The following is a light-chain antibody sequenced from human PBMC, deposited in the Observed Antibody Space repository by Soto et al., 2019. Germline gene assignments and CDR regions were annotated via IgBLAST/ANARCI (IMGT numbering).Light chain of an antibody. CDR2: DAS. CDR1: QTVRNNY. J-gene: IGKJ3*01. CDR3: QHLRRYPLP. Sequence: EVVLTQSPGTLSLSPGERATLSCRASQTVRNNYLAWYQKKPGQAPRLLIYDASSRATGIPVRFSGGGSGTDFTLTISILEPEDFAVYDCQHLRRYPLPFGPGTKVDIK. V-gene: IGKV3D-20*02.